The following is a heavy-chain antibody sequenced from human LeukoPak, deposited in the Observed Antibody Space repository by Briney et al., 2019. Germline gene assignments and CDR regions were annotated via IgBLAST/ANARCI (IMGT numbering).Heavy chain of an antibody. CDR2: IYWNDDK. CDR1: GFSLSTSRVG. D-gene: IGHD5-12*01. V-gene: IGHV2-5*01. CDR3: AHGSGPYLVATSDDWFDP. Sequence: SGPTLVKPTQTLTLTCTFSGFSLSTSRVGVGWIRQPPGKALEWLALIYWNDDKRYSPSLKSRLTITKDTSKNQVVLTMTNMDPVDTATYYCAHGSGPYLVATSDDWFDPWGQGTLVTVSS. J-gene: IGHJ5*02.